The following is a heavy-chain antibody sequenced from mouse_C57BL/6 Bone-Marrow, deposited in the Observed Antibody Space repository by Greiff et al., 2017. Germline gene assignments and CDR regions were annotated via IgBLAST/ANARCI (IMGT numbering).Heavy chain of an antibody. CDR3: VRLLRFYAMDY. CDR1: GFSFNTYA. V-gene: IGHV10-1*01. Sequence: EVQLQESGGGLVQPKGSLKLSCAASGFSFNTYAMNWVRQAPGKGLEWVARIRSKSNNYATYYADSVKDRFTISRDDSESMLYLQMNNLKTEDTAMYYCVRLLRFYAMDYWGQGTSVTVSS. D-gene: IGHD1-1*01. CDR2: IRSKSNNYAT. J-gene: IGHJ4*01.